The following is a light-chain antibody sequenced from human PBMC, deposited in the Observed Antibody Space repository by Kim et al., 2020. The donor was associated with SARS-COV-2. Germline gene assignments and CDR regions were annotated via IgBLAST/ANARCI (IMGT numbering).Light chain of an antibody. CDR2: GAS. J-gene: IGKJ1*01. CDR1: QTVGSH. V-gene: IGKV1-39*01. Sequence: DIQMTQSPLSLSASVGDTVTITCRASQTVGSHLNWFQHKPGKVPKLLIFGASNSQRGAPSRFSASGSGTDFTLTISSLQPEDFVTYYCQQTYSIPTFGPGTKVDIK. CDR3: QQTYSIPT.